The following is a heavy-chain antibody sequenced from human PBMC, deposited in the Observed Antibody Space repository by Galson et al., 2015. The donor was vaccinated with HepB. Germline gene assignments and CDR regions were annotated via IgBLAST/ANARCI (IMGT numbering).Heavy chain of an antibody. J-gene: IGHJ4*02. D-gene: IGHD3-22*01. V-gene: IGHV1-18*01. CDR1: GYTFTSYG. CDR2: ISAYNGNR. CDR3: ARDRIYDYYDSSGYYSPFDY. Sequence: SVKVSCKASGYTFTSYGISWVRQAPGQGLEWMGWISAYNGNRNYAQKFQGRVTMTTDTSTSTAYMELRSLRSDDTAVYYCARDRIYDYYDSSGYYSPFDYWGQGTLVTVSS.